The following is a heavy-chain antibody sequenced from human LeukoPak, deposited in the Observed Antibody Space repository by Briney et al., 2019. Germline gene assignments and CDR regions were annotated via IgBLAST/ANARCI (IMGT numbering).Heavy chain of an antibody. CDR3: ARAPYCSGGTCYSYSSWFDP. J-gene: IGHJ5*02. V-gene: IGHV1-18*01. D-gene: IGHD2-15*01. CDR1: GYTFTSYG. CDR2: ISAYNGNT. Sequence: ASVKVSCKASGYTFTSYGISWVRQAPGQGLEWMGWISAYNGNTNYVQKFQGRVTMTTDTPTSTVYMELRSLRSDDTAVYYCARAPYCSGGTCYSYSSWFDPWGQGTLVTVSS.